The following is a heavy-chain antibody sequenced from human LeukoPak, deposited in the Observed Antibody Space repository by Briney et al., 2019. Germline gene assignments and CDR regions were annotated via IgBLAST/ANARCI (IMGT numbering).Heavy chain of an antibody. CDR1: GFTFSSHA. CDR2: ISGSGGRT. D-gene: IGHD6-13*01. J-gene: IGHJ4*02. CDR3: AKKIVAAGQPGFDY. V-gene: IGHV3-23*01. Sequence: GGSLSLSCVASGFTFSSHAMSWVRQAPGKGLEWVAAISGSGGRTYYADSVKGRFTISRDNSKNTLYPQMNSLRAKDTALYDCAKKIVAAGQPGFDYWGQGTLVTVST.